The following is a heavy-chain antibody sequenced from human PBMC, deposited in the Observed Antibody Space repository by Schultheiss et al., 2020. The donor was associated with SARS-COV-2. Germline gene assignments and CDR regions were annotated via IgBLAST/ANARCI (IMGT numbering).Heavy chain of an antibody. CDR1: GFSLSTSGMC. Sequence: SGPTLVKPTQTLTLTCTFSGFSLSTSGMCVSWIRQPPGKGLEWIGNIYYSGSTDYNPSLKGRVTMSVDTSKKQFSLKLSSVTAADTAVYYCASSIAALPRAFDYWGQGTLVTVSS. J-gene: IGHJ4*02. D-gene: IGHD6-13*01. CDR2: IYYSGST. CDR3: ASSIAALPRAFDY. V-gene: IGHV4-61*08.